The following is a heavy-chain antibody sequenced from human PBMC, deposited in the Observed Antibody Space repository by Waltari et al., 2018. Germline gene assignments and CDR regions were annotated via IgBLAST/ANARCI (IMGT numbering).Heavy chain of an antibody. CDR2: IWYDGSNK. CDR3: ARGDGGSGLGASDI. Sequence: QVQLVESGGVGAPSGGSLRLPCLGRGFPFTAPGMNWVRQAPGKGLEWVAVIWYDGSNKNYVDSVKGRFTISRDNSKNTMYLEMNRLRAEDTAVYFCARGDGGSGLGASDIWGQGTMVTVSS. V-gene: IGHV3-33*01. D-gene: IGHD3-3*01. CDR1: GFPFTAPG. J-gene: IGHJ3*02.